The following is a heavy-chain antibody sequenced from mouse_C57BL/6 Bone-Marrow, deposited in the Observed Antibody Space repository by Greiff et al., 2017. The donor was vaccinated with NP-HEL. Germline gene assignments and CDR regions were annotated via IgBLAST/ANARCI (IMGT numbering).Heavy chain of an antibody. Sequence: EVHLVESGGGLVKPGGSLKLSCAASGFTFSSYAMSWVRQTPEKRLEWVATISDGGSYTYYPANVKGRFTISRDNAKNNLYLQMSHLKSEDTAMYYCAREVPLYFDVWGTGTTVTVSS. V-gene: IGHV5-4*01. CDR2: ISDGGSYT. CDR3: AREVPLYFDV. D-gene: IGHD6-1*01. J-gene: IGHJ1*03. CDR1: GFTFSSYA.